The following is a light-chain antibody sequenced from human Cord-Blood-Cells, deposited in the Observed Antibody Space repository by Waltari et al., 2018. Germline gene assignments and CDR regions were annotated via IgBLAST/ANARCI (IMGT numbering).Light chain of an antibody. CDR1: QSVSSN. CDR2: GAS. V-gene: IGKV3-15*01. Sequence: EIVMTQSPATLFVSPGERATLSCRASQSVSSNLAWYQQKPGQAPRLLIYGASTRATGIPARFSGSGSGTEVTLTISSLQSEDFAVYYWQQDNSWRYSFGQGTKLEIK. J-gene: IGKJ2*03. CDR3: QQDNSWRYS.